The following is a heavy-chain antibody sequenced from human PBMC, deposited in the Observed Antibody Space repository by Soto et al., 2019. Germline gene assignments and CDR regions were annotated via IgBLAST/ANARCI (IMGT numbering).Heavy chain of an antibody. CDR3: VRGTPTPGLDI. J-gene: IGHJ6*02. CDR1: GFRFSDYP. CDR2: LNSPRTST. Sequence: GGSLRLAWVVSGFRFSDYPLNWVRQPPRQELEWVTNLNSPRTSTNYVDSVSRRFSTSRDSTSTSLYLNMHSLRVEDTATYYCVRGTPTPGLDIWGRGTTVTVSS. D-gene: IGHD1-1*01. V-gene: IGHV3-7*03.